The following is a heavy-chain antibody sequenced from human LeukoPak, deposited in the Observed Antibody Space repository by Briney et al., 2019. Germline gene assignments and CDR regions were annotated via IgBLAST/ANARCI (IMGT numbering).Heavy chain of an antibody. CDR1: GFTFSSYA. V-gene: IGHV3-23*01. D-gene: IGHD6-19*01. J-gene: IGHJ4*02. CDR2: ISGSGGST. Sequence: GGSLRLSCAASGFTFSSYAMSWVRQAPGKGLEWVSAISGSGGSTYYADSVKGRFTISRDNSKNTLYLQMNSLRAEDTAVYYCAKTSSVVAVAGTGLDYWGQGTLVTVSS. CDR3: AKTSSVVAVAGTGLDY.